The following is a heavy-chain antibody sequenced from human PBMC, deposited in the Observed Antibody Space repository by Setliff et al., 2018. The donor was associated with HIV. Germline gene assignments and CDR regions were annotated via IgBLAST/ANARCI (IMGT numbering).Heavy chain of an antibody. CDR2: IYPGDSDT. J-gene: IGHJ6*02. Sequence: GESLKISCKGSGYSFTSYWIAWVRQMPGKGLEWMGIIYPGDSDTRYSPSFQGQVTISADKSISTAYLQWRSLKASDTAIYYCARHRTMVRGSYGMDVWGQGTTVTVSS. CDR3: ARHRTMVRGSYGMDV. CDR1: GYSFTSYW. V-gene: IGHV5-51*01. D-gene: IGHD3-10*01.